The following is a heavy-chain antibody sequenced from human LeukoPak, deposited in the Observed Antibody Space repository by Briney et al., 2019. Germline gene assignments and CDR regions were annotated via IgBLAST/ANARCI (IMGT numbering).Heavy chain of an antibody. CDR3: ARDGRFGEFADY. J-gene: IGHJ4*02. CDR1: GFTFDDYA. Sequence: GGSLRLSCAASGFTFDDYAMHWVRQAPGKGLEWVANIKQDGSEKYYVDSVKGRFTISRDNAKNSLYLQMNSLRAEDTAVYYCARDGRFGEFADYWGRGTLVTVSS. CDR2: IKQDGSEK. D-gene: IGHD3-10*01. V-gene: IGHV3-7*01.